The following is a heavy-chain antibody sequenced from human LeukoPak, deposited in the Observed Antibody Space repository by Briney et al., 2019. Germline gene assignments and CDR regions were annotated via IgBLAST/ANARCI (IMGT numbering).Heavy chain of an antibody. CDR1: GYTFINYA. CDR2: INAGNGNT. V-gene: IGHV1-3*01. Sequence: ASVKVSCKASGYTFINYAMHWVRQAPGQRLEWMGWINAGNGNTKYSQKFQGRVTITRDTSATTAYMELSSLRFEDTAVYYCARGPTYSYGLLDYWGQGTLVTVSS. CDR3: ARGPTYSYGLLDY. D-gene: IGHD5-18*01. J-gene: IGHJ4*02.